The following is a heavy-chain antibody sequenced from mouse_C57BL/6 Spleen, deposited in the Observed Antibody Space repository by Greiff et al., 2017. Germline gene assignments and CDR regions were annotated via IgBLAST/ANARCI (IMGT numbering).Heavy chain of an antibody. V-gene: IGHV1-82*01. CDR1: GYAFSSSW. J-gene: IGHJ4*01. Sequence: VQLQQSGPELVKPGASVKISCKASGYAFSSSWMNWVKQRPGKGLEWIGRIYPGDGDTNYNGKFKGKATLTADKSSSTAYMQLSSLTSKDSAVYFCARTGYYAMDYWGQGTSVTVSS. CDR3: ARTGYYAMDY. CDR2: IYPGDGDT. D-gene: IGHD4-1*01.